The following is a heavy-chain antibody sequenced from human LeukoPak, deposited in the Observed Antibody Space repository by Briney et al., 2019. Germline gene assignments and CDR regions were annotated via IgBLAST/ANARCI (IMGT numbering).Heavy chain of an antibody. CDR2: IYSGGST. CDR3: ASLLTFGGVIAPLHYYYGMDV. Sequence: GGSLRLSCAASGFTVSSNYMSWVRQAPGKGLEWVSVIYSGGSTYYAVSVKGRFTISRHNSKNTLYLQMNSLRAEDTAVYYCASLLTFGGVIAPLHYYYGMDVWGQGTTVTVSS. J-gene: IGHJ6*02. D-gene: IGHD3-16*02. CDR1: GFTVSSNY. V-gene: IGHV3-53*04.